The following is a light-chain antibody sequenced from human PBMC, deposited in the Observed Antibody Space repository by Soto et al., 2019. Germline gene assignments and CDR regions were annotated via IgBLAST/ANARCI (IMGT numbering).Light chain of an antibody. Sequence: QPVLTQPPSASGTPGQRVTISCSGSSSNIGSQYVYWYQQLPGTAPKLLIYRNDHRPSGVPDRFSGSKSGTSASLAISGLRSEDEADYYCASWDGSRNAWVFGGGTKLTVL. CDR3: ASWDGSRNAWV. J-gene: IGLJ3*02. CDR2: RND. V-gene: IGLV1-47*01. CDR1: SSNIGSQY.